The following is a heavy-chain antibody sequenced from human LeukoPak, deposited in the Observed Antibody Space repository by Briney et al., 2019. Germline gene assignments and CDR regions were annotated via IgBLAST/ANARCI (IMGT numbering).Heavy chain of an antibody. CDR1: GGSFSGYY. V-gene: IGHV4-34*01. CDR3: ARGLKQWLVVNWFDP. D-gene: IGHD6-19*01. CDR2: INHSGST. J-gene: IGHJ5*02. Sequence: SETLSLTCAVYGGSFSGYYWSWIRQPPGKGLEWIGEINHSGSTNYNPSLKSRVTISVDTSKNQFSLKLSSVTAADTAVYYCARGLKQWLVVNWFDPWGQGTLVTVSS.